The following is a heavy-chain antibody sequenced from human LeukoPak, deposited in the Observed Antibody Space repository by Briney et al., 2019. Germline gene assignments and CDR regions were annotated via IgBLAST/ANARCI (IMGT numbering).Heavy chain of an antibody. D-gene: IGHD6-13*01. J-gene: IGHJ5*02. CDR1: GGSISSYY. V-gene: IGHV4-59*08. Sequence: SETLSLTCTVSGGSISSYYWSWIRQPPGKGLEWILYIYYSGSTNYNPALKSRVTISVGTSKKQFSLKLSSATAAHTAVYYCARHLLHHQDFIAAARTGWFDPWGQGTPVTVSS. CDR2: IYYSGST. CDR3: ARHLLHHQDFIAAARTGWFDP.